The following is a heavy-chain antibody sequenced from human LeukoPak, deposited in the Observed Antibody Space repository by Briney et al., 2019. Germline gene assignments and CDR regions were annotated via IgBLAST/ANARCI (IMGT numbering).Heavy chain of an antibody. J-gene: IGHJ4*02. Sequence: PSETLSLTCAVSGGSILTTNWWSWVRQPPGKGLEWIGEVHLSGASNYNPSLKSRVDMSIDKSKNQLSLELTSVTAADTAIYYCTRESGAFSPFGFWGQGTLVTVSS. CDR1: GGSILTTNW. CDR3: TRESGAFSPFGF. V-gene: IGHV4-4*02. D-gene: IGHD1-26*01. CDR2: VHLSGAS.